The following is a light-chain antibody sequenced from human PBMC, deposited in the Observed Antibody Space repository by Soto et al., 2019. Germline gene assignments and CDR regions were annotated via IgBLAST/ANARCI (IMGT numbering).Light chain of an antibody. J-gene: IGKJ2*01. CDR3: QQDGSSSYT. Sequence: EIVLTQSPGTLSLSPGERATLSCRASQSLSSSYIAWYQQKPGQAPRLLIYGASSRATGIPDRFSGSGSGTDFTLTISGLEPEDFAVYYCQQDGSSSYTFGQGTKLEIK. CDR1: QSLSSSY. V-gene: IGKV3-20*01. CDR2: GAS.